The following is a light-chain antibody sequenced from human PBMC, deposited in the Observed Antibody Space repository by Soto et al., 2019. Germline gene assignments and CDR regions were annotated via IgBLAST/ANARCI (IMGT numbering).Light chain of an antibody. CDR3: QQYNNWPPKT. CDR2: DAS. Sequence: EVVVQQCRAARPLSPGERDTLSCRASQSLTSYLASYQQQPGQAPRLLIYDASNTATGIPPRFSGSGSGTDFTLTISSLQSEDFAVYYCQQYNNWPPKTFGQGTKVDTK. J-gene: IGKJ1*01. CDR1: QSLTSY. V-gene: IGKV3-11*01.